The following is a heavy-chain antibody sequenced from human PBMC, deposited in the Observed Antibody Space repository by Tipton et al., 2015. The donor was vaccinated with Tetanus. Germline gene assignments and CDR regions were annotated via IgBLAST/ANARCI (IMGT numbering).Heavy chain of an antibody. Sequence: SGFTFSSYEMNWVRQAPGKGLEWVSYISSSGSIVYYADSVKGRFTFSRDNAKNSLYLQMNSLRVEDTALYYCTRHRRGDGYNLGAYWGPGTLVTVSS. CDR3: TRHRRGDGYNLGAY. CDR2: ISSSGSIV. CDR1: GFTFSSYE. J-gene: IGHJ4*02. D-gene: IGHD5-24*01. V-gene: IGHV3-48*03.